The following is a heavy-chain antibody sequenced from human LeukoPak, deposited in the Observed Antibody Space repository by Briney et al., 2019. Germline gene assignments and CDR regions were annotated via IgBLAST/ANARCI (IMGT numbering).Heavy chain of an antibody. V-gene: IGHV3-64*01. CDR3: ARDDGYSIDF. CDR2: INSNGDST. J-gene: IGHJ4*02. CDR1: GFTFSSYA. D-gene: IGHD5-24*01. Sequence: GGSLRLSCAASGFTFSSYAMHWDRQAPGKGLDYVSGINSNGDSTFYANSVKGRFTSSRDNSRNTMFLQMGSLRAEDMAVYFCARDDGYSIDFWGQGTLVAVSS.